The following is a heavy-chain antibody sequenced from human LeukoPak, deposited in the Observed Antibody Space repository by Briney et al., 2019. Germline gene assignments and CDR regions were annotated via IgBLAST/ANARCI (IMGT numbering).Heavy chain of an antibody. V-gene: IGHV3-53*01. CDR2: IYSGGST. Sequence: GGSLRLSCAASGFTVDSNNLNWVRQAPGKGLEWVSVIYSGGSTYYADPVKGRFTISRDNSKNTLYLQMNSLRAEDTAVYYCARGHEGAFDIWGQGTMVTVSS. CDR1: GFTVDSNN. CDR3: ARGHEGAFDI. J-gene: IGHJ3*02.